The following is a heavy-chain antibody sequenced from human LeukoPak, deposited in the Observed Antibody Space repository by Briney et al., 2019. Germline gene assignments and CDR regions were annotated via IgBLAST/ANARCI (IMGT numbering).Heavy chain of an antibody. J-gene: IGHJ4*02. Sequence: PGGSLRLSCAASGFTFSSYEMNWVRQAPGKGREWVSYISSSGSTIYYADSVKGRFTISRDNAKNSLYLQMNSLRAEDTGVYYCARDGGDGYPGPYDYWGQGTLVTVSS. CDR1: GFTFSSYE. D-gene: IGHD5-24*01. V-gene: IGHV3-48*03. CDR2: ISSSGSTI. CDR3: ARDGGDGYPGPYDY.